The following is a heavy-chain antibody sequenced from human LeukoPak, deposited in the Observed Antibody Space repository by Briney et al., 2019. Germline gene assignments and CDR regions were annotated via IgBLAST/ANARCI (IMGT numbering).Heavy chain of an antibody. Sequence: GGSLRLSCAASGFTVSGNYMSWVRQAPGKGLEWVSVIYSGGSTYYADSVKGRFTISRDNSKNTLYLQMNSLRAEDTAVYYCARVSSFDSSGPDWYFDLWGRGTLVTVSS. CDR1: GFTVSGNY. CDR3: ARVSSFDSSGPDWYFDL. D-gene: IGHD3-22*01. J-gene: IGHJ2*01. V-gene: IGHV3-66*01. CDR2: IYSGGST.